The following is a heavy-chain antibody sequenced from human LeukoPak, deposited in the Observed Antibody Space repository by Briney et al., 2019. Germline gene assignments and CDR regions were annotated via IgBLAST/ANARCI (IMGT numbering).Heavy chain of an antibody. D-gene: IGHD4-23*01. CDR2: ISWNGGII. Sequence: GGSLTLSCGASGFTFDDYSMHWDRQAPGTGLEWVSGISWNGGIICYADSVKGRFSISRNNAKNSLYLQMNSLRAEDMALYYCAKEGRYGNSFDYGGQGPLVTVSS. V-gene: IGHV3-9*03. J-gene: IGHJ4*02. CDR1: GFTFDDYS. CDR3: AKEGRYGNSFDY.